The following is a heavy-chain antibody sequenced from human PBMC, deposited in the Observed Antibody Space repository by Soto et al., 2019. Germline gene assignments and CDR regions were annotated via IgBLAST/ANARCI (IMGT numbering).Heavy chain of an antibody. V-gene: IGHV3-48*03. CDR1: GFTFSSYE. J-gene: IGHJ3*02. CDR2: ISSSGSTI. CDR3: AIVPGRRYYDSSGDAFDI. D-gene: IGHD3-22*01. Sequence: GGSLRLSCAASGFTFSSYEMNWVRQAPGKGLEWVSYISSSGSTIYYADSVKGRFTISRDNAKNSLYLQMNSLRAEDTAVYYCAIVPGRRYYDSSGDAFDIWGQGTMVTVSS.